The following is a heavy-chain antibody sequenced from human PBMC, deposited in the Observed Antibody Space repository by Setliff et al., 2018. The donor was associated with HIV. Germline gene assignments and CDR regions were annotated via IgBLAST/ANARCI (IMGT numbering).Heavy chain of an antibody. CDR2: INQSGST. CDR1: GGSFSGYY. V-gene: IGHV4-34*01. Sequence: PSETLSLTCAVYGGSFSGYYWSWIRQPPGKGLEWIGEINQSGSTNYNPSLKSRATKSVDRSKNQFSLKLSSVTAADTALFYCARGGRKDLADNWGQGTLVTVSS. J-gene: IGHJ4*02. D-gene: IGHD3-10*01. CDR3: ARGGRKDLADN.